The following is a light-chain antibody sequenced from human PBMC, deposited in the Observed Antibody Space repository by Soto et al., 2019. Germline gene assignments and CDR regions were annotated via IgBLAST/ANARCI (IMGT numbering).Light chain of an antibody. Sequence: QSALTQPASVSGSPGQSITISCTGTSSDVGGYNYVSWYQQHPGKAPKLMIYDVSNWPSGVSNRFSGSKSGNTASLTISGLQGEDEADYYCSSYTSSSTWVFGGGTKLTVL. CDR3: SSYTSSSTWV. V-gene: IGLV2-14*01. CDR2: DVS. CDR1: SSDVGGYNY. J-gene: IGLJ3*02.